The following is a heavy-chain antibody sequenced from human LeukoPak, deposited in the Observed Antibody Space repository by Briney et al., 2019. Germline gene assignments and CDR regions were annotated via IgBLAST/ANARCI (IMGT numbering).Heavy chain of an antibody. V-gene: IGHV4-34*01. CDR1: GGSFSGYY. D-gene: IGHD6-19*01. CDR3: ARSGSSGWYLHNY. J-gene: IGHJ4*02. CDR2: INHSGST. Sequence: SETLSLTCAVYGGSFSGYYWSWIRQPPGKGLEWIGEINHSGSTNYNPSLKSRVTISVDTSKNQFSLKLSSVTAADTAVYYCARSGSSGWYLHNYWGQGTLVTVSS.